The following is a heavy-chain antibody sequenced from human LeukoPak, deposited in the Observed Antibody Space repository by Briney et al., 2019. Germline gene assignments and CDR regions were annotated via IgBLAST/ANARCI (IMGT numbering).Heavy chain of an antibody. CDR1: GDSVSSNSAA. J-gene: IGHJ4*02. Sequence: PSQTLSLTCAISGDSVSSNSAAWNWIRHSPSSGLEWLSRTYYRSKWSNNYAVSVKSRITINSDTTKNQFALQLNSVTPEDTAVYYCARGSNDYRDYSFDYWGQGTLVTVSS. CDR3: ARGSNDYRDYSFDY. D-gene: IGHD4-17*01. CDR2: TYYRSKWSN. V-gene: IGHV6-1*01.